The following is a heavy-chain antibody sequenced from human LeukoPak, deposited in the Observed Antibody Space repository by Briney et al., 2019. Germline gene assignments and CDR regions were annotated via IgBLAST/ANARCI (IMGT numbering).Heavy chain of an antibody. D-gene: IGHD2-2*01. CDR3: ARTLGSSTNTYDF. J-gene: IGHJ4*02. CDR2: IYYSGGT. Sequence: SETLSLTCTVSGGSISSYYWSWIRQRPGKGLEWIGYIYYSGGTNYNPSLKSRVTISVDTSKNQFSLKLSSVTAADTAVYYCARTLGSSTNTYDFWGQGTLVTVSS. CDR1: GGSISSYY. V-gene: IGHV4-59*01.